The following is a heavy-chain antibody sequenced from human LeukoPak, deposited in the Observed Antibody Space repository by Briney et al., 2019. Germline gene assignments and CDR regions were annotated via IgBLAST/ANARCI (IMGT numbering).Heavy chain of an antibody. CDR2: IYSGGST. CDR3: AEGTIFPHAFDI. CDR1: GFTVSSNY. Sequence: GGSLRLSCAASGFTVSSNYMSWVRQAPGKGLEGVAVIYSGGSTYYADSVKSGFTISRDNSKNTLYLQMNTLRAEDTAVYYCAEGTIFPHAFDIWGQGTMVTVSS. J-gene: IGHJ3*02. V-gene: IGHV3-66*01. D-gene: IGHD3-9*01.